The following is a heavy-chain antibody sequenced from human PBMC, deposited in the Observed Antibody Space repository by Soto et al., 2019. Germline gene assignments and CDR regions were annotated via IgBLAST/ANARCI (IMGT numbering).Heavy chain of an antibody. CDR2: ISGSGGST. V-gene: IGHV3-23*01. J-gene: IGHJ4*02. CDR3: AKDNDFWSGYFGSDY. CDR1: GFTFSSYA. D-gene: IGHD3-3*01. Sequence: GGSLRLSCAASGFTFSSYAMSWVRQAPGKGLEWVSAISGSGGSTYYADSVKGRFTISRDNSKNTLYLQMNSLRAEDTAVYYCAKDNDFWSGYFGSDYWGQGTLVTVSS.